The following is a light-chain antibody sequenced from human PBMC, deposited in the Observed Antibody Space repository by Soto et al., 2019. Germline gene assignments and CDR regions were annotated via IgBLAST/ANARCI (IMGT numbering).Light chain of an antibody. CDR1: QSISSY. CDR2: AAS. CDR3: QQRKT. Sequence: DIQMTQSPSSLSASVGDRVTITCRASQSISSYLNWYQQKPGKAPKLLIYAASSLQSGVPSRFSGSGSGTDFTLTISSLQPEDFATYYCQQRKTVGQGTKVET. J-gene: IGKJ1*01. V-gene: IGKV1-39*01.